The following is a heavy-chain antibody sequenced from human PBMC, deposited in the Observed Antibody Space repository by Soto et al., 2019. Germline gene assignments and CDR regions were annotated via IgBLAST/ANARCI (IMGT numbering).Heavy chain of an antibody. CDR1: GYTFTSYA. V-gene: IGHV1-3*01. CDR3: AREMYSGSYYGVF. Sequence: GASVKVSCKASGYTFTSYAMHWVRQAPGQRLEWMGWINAGNGNTKYSQKFQGRVTITRDTSTSTAYMELRSLRSDDTAVYYCAREMYSGSYYGVFWGQGTLVTVSS. J-gene: IGHJ4*02. D-gene: IGHD1-26*01. CDR2: INAGNGNT.